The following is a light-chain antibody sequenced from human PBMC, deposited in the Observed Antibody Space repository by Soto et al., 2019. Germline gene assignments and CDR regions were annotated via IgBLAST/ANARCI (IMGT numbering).Light chain of an antibody. CDR3: QQYNNWPPIT. CDR1: QSISSH. J-gene: IGKJ5*01. Sequence: EIAMTQSPVTLSVSPGERGTLXCRASQSISSHLPWCQQKPGQAPSRLTSGAFTRGTGIPARFSGAGSGTEFTLTIRSLQSEDFAVYYCQQYNNWPPITFGQGTRLEIK. V-gene: IGKV3-15*01. CDR2: GAF.